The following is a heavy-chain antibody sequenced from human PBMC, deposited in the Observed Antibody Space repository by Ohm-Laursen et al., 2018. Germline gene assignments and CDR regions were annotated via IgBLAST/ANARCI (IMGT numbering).Heavy chain of an antibody. J-gene: IGHJ4*02. CDR1: GFTFNSYS. CDR2: IEQDGSEK. V-gene: IGHV3-7*01. Sequence: SLRLSCTASGFTFNSYSMNWVRQAPGKGLEWVANIEQDGSEKYYVDSVKGRITISRDNAKNSLSLQMNSLRVEDTAVYYCARGRVTNDYWGQGTLVTVSS. CDR3: ARGRVTNDY. D-gene: IGHD2-21*02.